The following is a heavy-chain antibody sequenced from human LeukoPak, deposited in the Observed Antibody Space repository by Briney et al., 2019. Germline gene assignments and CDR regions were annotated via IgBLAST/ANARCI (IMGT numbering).Heavy chain of an antibody. Sequence: PSQTLSLTCTVSGGSISSGDYYWSWIRQPPGKGLEWIGYIYYSGSTYYNPSLKSRVTISVDTSKNQFSLKLSSVTAADTAVYYCASQIVIAGGSGFDLWGRGTLVTVSS. J-gene: IGHJ2*01. D-gene: IGHD2/OR15-2a*01. CDR3: ASQIVIAGGSGFDL. V-gene: IGHV4-30-4*01. CDR1: GGSISSGDYY. CDR2: IYYSGST.